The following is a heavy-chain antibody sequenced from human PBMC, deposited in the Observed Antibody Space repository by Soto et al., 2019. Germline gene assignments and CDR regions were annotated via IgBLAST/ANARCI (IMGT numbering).Heavy chain of an antibody. CDR2: ISGSGGST. D-gene: IGHD4-17*01. CDR3: APTLVQDGYGDYTTAWDYYGMDV. Sequence: PGGSLRLSCAASGFTFSSYAMSWVRQAPGKGLEWVSAISGSGGSTYYADSVKGRFTISRDNSKNTLYLQMNSLRAEDTAVYYRAPTLVQDGYGDYTTAWDYYGMDVWGQGTTVTVYS. CDR1: GFTFSSYA. J-gene: IGHJ6*02. V-gene: IGHV3-23*01.